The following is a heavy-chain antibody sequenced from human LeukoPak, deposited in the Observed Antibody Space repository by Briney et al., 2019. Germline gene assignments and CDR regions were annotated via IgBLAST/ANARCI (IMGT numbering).Heavy chain of an antibody. CDR1: GFTFSSYA. V-gene: IGHV3-23*01. D-gene: IGHD3-22*01. Sequence: RPGGSLRLSCAASGFTFSSYATSWVRQAPGKGLEWVSAISGSGGSTYYADSVKGRFTISRDNSKNTLYLQMNSLRAEDTAVYYCAKEAYYYDSSGYWGPIDYWGQGTLVTVSS. CDR3: AKEAYYYDSSGYWGPIDY. J-gene: IGHJ4*02. CDR2: ISGSGGST.